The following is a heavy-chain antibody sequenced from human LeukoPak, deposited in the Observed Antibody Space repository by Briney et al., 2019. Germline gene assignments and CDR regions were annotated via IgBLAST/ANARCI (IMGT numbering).Heavy chain of an antibody. D-gene: IGHD3-3*01. CDR2: INPNSGGT. Sequence: AASVKVSCKASGYTFTGYYMHWVRQAPGQGLEWMGWINPNSGGTNYAQKFQGRVTMTRDTSISTAYMELSRLRSDDTAVYYCARDRVDSSLFLYWGQGTLVTVSS. CDR3: ARDRVDSSLFLY. CDR1: GYTFTGYY. J-gene: IGHJ4*02. V-gene: IGHV1-2*02.